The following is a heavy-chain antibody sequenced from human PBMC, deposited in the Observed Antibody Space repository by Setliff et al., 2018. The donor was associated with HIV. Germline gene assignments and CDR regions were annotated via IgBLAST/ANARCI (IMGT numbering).Heavy chain of an antibody. CDR1: GGTFRTYA. CDR3: ARAAYGYDSSGYFFDY. D-gene: IGHD3-22*01. CDR2: IIPMIGTP. V-gene: IGHV1-69*13. Sequence: SVKVSCKASGGTFRTYAITWVRQAPGQGLEWMGGIIPMIGTPNYAQSFQGRVTFTADESTRTLYMELRSLRSEDTAVYYCARAAYGYDSSGYFFDYWGQGTLVTVSS. J-gene: IGHJ4*02.